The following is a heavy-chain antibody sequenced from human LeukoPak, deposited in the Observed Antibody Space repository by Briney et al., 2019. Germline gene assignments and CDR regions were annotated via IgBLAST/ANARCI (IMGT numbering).Heavy chain of an antibody. V-gene: IGHV4-39*01. CDR3: ARHTPIAAPAFDY. CDR1: GGSISSSTYY. J-gene: IGHJ4*02. Sequence: PETLSLTCTVSGGSISSSTYYWGWVRQPPGKGLEWIGSIHYSGTTYYNPSLKSRVTISVDTSKNQFSLKLSSVTAADTALYYCARHTPIAAPAFDYWGQGTLVTVSS. D-gene: IGHD6-6*01. CDR2: IHYSGTT.